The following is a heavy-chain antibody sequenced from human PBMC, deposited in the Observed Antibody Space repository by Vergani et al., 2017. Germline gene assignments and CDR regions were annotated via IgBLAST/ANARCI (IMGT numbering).Heavy chain of an antibody. Sequence: QVQLQQWGAGLLKPSETLSLTCAVYGGSFSGYYWSWIRQPPGKGLEWIGEINHSGSTNYNPSLKSRVTISVDTSKNQFPLKLSSVTAADTAVYYCARANYGSGSYSGYNWFDPWGQGTLVTVSS. CDR1: GGSFSGYY. CDR3: ARANYGSGSYSGYNWFDP. CDR2: INHSGST. J-gene: IGHJ5*02. V-gene: IGHV4-34*01. D-gene: IGHD3-10*01.